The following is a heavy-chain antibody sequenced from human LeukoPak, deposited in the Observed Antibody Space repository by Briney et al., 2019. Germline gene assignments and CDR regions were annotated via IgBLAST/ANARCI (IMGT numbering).Heavy chain of an antibody. CDR2: INPSGGST. J-gene: IGHJ4*02. CDR1: GYTFTSYY. Sequence: RGASVKVSCMASGYTFTSYYMHWVRQAPGQGLEWMGIINPSGGSTSYAQKFQGRVTMTRDTSTSTVYMELSSLRSEDTAVYYCARGGDYGSGSTRRYFDYWGQGTLVTVSS. D-gene: IGHD3-10*01. V-gene: IGHV1-46*01. CDR3: ARGGDYGSGSTRRYFDY.